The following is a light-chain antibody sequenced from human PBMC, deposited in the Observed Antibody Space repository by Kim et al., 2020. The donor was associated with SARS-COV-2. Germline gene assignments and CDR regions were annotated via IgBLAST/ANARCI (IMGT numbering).Light chain of an antibody. Sequence: QSALTQPPYASGSPGQSVTISCTGTSSDVGAYKYVSWYQQHPGKAPKLMIYEVNKRPSGVPDRFSGSKSGNTASLTVSGLQAEDEADYYCSSYAGGNKNVFLTGTKVTVL. CDR3: SSYAGGNKNV. J-gene: IGLJ1*01. CDR1: SSDVGAYKY. V-gene: IGLV2-8*01. CDR2: EVN.